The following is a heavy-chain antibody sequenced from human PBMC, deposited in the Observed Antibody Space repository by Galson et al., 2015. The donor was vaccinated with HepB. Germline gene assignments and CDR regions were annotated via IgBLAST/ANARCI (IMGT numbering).Heavy chain of an antibody. D-gene: IGHD2-21*01. CDR2: FDPEDGET. CDR1: GYTLTELS. Sequence: SVKVSYKVSGYTLTELSMHWVRQAPGKGLEWMGGFDPEDGETIYAQKFQGRVTMTEDTSTDTAYMELSSLRSEDTAVYYCATGCGGDCYSSAFDIWGQGTMVTVSS. V-gene: IGHV1-24*01. J-gene: IGHJ3*02. CDR3: ATGCGGDCYSSAFDI.